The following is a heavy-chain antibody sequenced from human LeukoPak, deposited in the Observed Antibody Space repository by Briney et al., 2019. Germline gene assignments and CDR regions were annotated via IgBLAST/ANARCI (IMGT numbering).Heavy chain of an antibody. CDR1: GFTFSSYW. D-gene: IGHD1-26*01. V-gene: IGHV3-74*01. J-gene: IGHJ3*02. CDR2: INSDGSST. CDR3: ARVGGSNAFDI. Sequence: GGSLRLSCAASGFTFSSYWVHWVRQAPGKGLVWVSPINSDGSSTSYADSVKGRFTISRDNAKNTLSLQMNGLRAEDTAVYYCARVGGSNAFDIWGQGTMVIVSS.